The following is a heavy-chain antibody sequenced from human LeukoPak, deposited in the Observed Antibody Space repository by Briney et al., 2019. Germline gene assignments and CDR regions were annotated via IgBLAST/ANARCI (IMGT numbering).Heavy chain of an antibody. D-gene: IGHD3-22*01. Sequence: ASVKVSCKASGYTFTGYYMHWVRQAPGQGLEWMGRINPHSGGTNYAQKFQGRVTMTRDTSISTAYMELSRLRSDDTAVYYCATDAYYYDSSGYSTSVHYFDYWGQGTQVTVSS. V-gene: IGHV1-2*06. J-gene: IGHJ4*02. CDR3: ATDAYYYDSSGYSTSVHYFDY. CDR2: INPHSGGT. CDR1: GYTFTGYY.